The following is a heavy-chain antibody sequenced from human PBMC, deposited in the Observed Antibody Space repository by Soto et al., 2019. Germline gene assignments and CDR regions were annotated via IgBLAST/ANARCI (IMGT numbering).Heavy chain of an antibody. D-gene: IGHD4-4*01. J-gene: IGHJ6*02. CDR3: ARDLIHYSNYGEDYYYYGMDV. CDR1: GLTFSDYY. Sequence: GGSMRLSCAASGLTFSDYYMSWIRQAPGKGLEWVSYISSSGSTIYYADSVKGRFTISRDNAKNSLYLQMNSLRAEDTAVYYCARDLIHYSNYGEDYYYYGMDVWGQGTTVTVSS. CDR2: ISSSGSTI. V-gene: IGHV3-11*01.